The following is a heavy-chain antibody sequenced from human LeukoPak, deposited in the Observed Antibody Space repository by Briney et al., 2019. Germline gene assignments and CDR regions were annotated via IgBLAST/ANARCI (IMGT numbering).Heavy chain of an antibody. D-gene: IGHD3-22*01. CDR2: INHSGST. CDR1: GGSFSGYY. J-gene: IGHJ4*02. V-gene: IGHV4-34*01. Sequence: SETLSLTCAVYGGSFSGYYWSWIRQPPGKELEWIGEINHSGSTNYNPSLKSRVTISVDTSKNQFSLKLSSVTAADTAVYYCARGEIFYDSSGYYRREKEYFDYWGQGTLVTVSS. CDR3: ARGEIFYDSSGYYRREKEYFDY.